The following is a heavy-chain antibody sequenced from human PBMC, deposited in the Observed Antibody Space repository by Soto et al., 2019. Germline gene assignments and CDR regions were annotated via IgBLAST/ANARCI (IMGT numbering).Heavy chain of an antibody. V-gene: IGHV1-18*01. CDR1: GYTFTSYG. Sequence: QVQLVQSGAEVKKPGASVKVSCKASGYTFTSYGISWVRQAPGQGLEWMGWISAYIGNTFYAQKFQGRVTMTTDTSTSTVYVELRSLRSDDTAVYYCARDGSSGWYGGNWFDPWGQGTLVTVSS. CDR3: ARDGSSGWYGGNWFDP. CDR2: ISAYIGNT. D-gene: IGHD6-19*01. J-gene: IGHJ5*02.